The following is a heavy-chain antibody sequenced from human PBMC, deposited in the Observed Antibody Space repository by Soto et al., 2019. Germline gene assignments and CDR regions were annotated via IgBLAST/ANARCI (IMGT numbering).Heavy chain of an antibody. CDR3: AREWSTSGDLDY. J-gene: IGHJ4*02. CDR2: ILYDGSIK. CDR1: GFTFSSHS. V-gene: IGHV3-30-3*01. Sequence: QVQLVESGGGVVQPGRSLRLSCAASGFTFSSHSIQWVRQAPGKGLEWVAVILYDGSIKYYADSVKGRFTITRDNSKNTAYMQMNSLRAEDTAVCYCAREWSTSGDLDYWGQGPLVIVSS. D-gene: IGHD3-10*01.